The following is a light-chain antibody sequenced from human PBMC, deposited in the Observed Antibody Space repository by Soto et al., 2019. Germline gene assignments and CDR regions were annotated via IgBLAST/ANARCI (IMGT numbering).Light chain of an antibody. V-gene: IGLV1-44*01. CDR1: GSNIGSHA. J-gene: IGLJ2*01. CDR2: SNN. Sequence: QSVLTQPPSASGTPGQRVTISCSGSGSNIGSHAVNWYQQLPGRAPKLLIYSNNQRPSGVPDRFSGSKAGASASLAISGLKSEDEAEYYCAAWDDSLKGVVFGGGTKLTV. CDR3: AAWDDSLKGVV.